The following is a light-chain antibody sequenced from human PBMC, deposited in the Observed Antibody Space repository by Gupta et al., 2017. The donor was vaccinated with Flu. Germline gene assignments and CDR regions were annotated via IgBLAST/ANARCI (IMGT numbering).Light chain of an antibody. V-gene: IGLV3-1*01. Sequence: SPGQTASITGSGDKLGDKYACWYQQKPGQSPVLVIYEDNKRSSGMPERFSGSNSGNTATLTISGTQAMDEADYYCQAWDSSTVVFGGGTKLTVL. CDR2: EDN. CDR1: KLGDKY. J-gene: IGLJ2*01. CDR3: QAWDSSTVV.